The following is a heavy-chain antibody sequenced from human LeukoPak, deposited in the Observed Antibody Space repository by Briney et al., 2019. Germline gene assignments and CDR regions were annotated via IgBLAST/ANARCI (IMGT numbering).Heavy chain of an antibody. D-gene: IGHD5-24*01. J-gene: IGHJ6*02. CDR2: MYYSGST. V-gene: IGHV4-59*08. Sequence: SETLSLTCTVSGGSISSYYWSWIRQPPGKGLEWIGYMYYSGSTNYNPSLKSRITISVDTSKTQISLKLSSVTAADTAVYYCARGRDGYNSRHYYYGMDVWGQGTTVTVSS. CDR3: ARGRDGYNSRHYYYGMDV. CDR1: GGSISSYY.